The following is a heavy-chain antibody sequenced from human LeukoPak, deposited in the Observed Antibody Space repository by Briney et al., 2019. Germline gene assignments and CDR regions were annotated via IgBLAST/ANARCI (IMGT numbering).Heavy chain of an antibody. J-gene: IGHJ4*02. V-gene: IGHV3-53*01. CDR2: IYSGGST. D-gene: IGHD3-9*01. CDR3: AKCLEFDWLPIDY. Sequence: GGSLRLSCAASGFTVSSNYMSWVRRAPGKGLEWVSVIYSGGSTYYTDSVKGRFTISRDNSKNTLYLQMNSLRAEDTAVYYCAKCLEFDWLPIDYWGQGTLVTVSS. CDR1: GFTVSSNY.